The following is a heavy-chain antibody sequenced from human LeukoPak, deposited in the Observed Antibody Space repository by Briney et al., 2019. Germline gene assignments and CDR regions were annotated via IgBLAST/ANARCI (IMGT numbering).Heavy chain of an antibody. V-gene: IGHV4-4*07. J-gene: IGHJ4*02. CDR1: GGSISSYY. CDR3: AREDTIFGVVAPPDY. Sequence: SETLSLTCTVSGGSISSYYWSWIRQPAGKGLEWIGRISSSGSTNYNPSLKSRVTMSVDTSKNQFSLILISVTAADTAVYYCAREDTIFGVVAPPDYWGQGTLVTVSS. CDR2: ISSSGST. D-gene: IGHD3-3*01.